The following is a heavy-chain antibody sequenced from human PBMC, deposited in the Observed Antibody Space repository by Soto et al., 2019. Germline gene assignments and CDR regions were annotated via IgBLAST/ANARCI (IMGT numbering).Heavy chain of an antibody. CDR3: ARAVYCGDDCYSYGMDV. CDR2: INPHSGST. CDR1: GYSFTDDY. Sequence: QVQVVQSGAEVKNPWASVKISCKTSGYSFTDDYLHWVRQAPGQGLEWFGWINPHSGSTNFAQKFLGRVSMTRDTSISSAYMELFSLTSDDTAIYYCARAVYCGDDCYSYGMDVWGQGTTVTVSS. J-gene: IGHJ6*02. D-gene: IGHD2-21*02. V-gene: IGHV1-2*02.